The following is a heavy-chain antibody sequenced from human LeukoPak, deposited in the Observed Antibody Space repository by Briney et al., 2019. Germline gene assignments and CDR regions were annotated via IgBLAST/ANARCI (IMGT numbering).Heavy chain of an antibody. CDR3: ARSPNHGGNSPKRNYYYQDV. D-gene: IGHD4-23*01. CDR1: GGTFSSYA. CDR2: VIPFFGTA. J-gene: IGHJ6*03. Sequence: GSSVKVSCKASGGTFSSYAISWVRPAPGQGVEWMGGVIPFFGTANYAQKLQGRVTITTDESTSTAYMELSSLRSEDTAVYYCARSPNHGGNSPKRNYYYQDVWGKGTTVTVSS. V-gene: IGHV1-69*05.